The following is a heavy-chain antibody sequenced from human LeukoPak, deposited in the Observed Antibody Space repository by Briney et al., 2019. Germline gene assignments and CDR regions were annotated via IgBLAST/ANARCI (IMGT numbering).Heavy chain of an antibody. V-gene: IGHV3-20*04. CDR2: INWNGGST. Sequence: WPGGSLRLSCAASGFTFDDYGMSWVRQAPGKGLEWVSGINWNGGSTGYADSVKGRFTISRDNAKNSLYLQMNSLRAEDTALHYCARGWYCSGGSCYSHYYYHMDVWGKGTTVTVSS. CDR1: GFTFDDYG. D-gene: IGHD2-15*01. CDR3: ARGWYCSGGSCYSHYYYHMDV. J-gene: IGHJ6*03.